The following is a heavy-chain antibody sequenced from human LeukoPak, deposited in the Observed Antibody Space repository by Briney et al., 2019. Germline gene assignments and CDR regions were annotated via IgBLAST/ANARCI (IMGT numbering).Heavy chain of an antibody. D-gene: IGHD3-10*01. CDR1: GFTVSSNY. CDR2: IKYDGSEK. J-gene: IGHJ4*02. V-gene: IGHV3-7*05. CDR3: ARGGNNYGL. Sequence: PGGSLRLSCAASGFTVSSNYMSWVRQAPGKGLEWVANIKYDGSEKYYVDSVKGRFTISRDNARNSLYLQMNSLRAEDTAVYYCARGGNNYGLWGQGTLVTVSS.